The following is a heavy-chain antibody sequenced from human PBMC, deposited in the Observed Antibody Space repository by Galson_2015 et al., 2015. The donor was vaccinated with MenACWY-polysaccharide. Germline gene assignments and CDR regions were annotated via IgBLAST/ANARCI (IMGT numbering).Heavy chain of an antibody. V-gene: IGHV3-7*03. CDR2: IKQDESEK. Sequence: SLRLSCAASGFTFSSYWMSWVRQAPGKGLEWVANIKQDESEKYYVDSVKGRFTISRDNAKNSLYLEMNSLRAEDTAVYYCARAWEVLPAHYFDHWGQGRLVIVSS. CDR3: ARAWEVLPAHYFDH. J-gene: IGHJ4*02. CDR1: GFTFSSYW. D-gene: IGHD1-26*01.